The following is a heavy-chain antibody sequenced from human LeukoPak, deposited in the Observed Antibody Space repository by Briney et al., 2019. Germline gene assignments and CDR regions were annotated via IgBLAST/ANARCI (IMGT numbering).Heavy chain of an antibody. D-gene: IGHD6-19*01. CDR2: IYYSGST. CDR3: TRLSAAVATTTDYWYFDL. V-gene: IGHV4-59*08. CDR1: GGSISNHY. J-gene: IGHJ2*01. Sequence: SETLSLTCTVSGGSISNHYWSWIRQSPGKGLEWIAYIYYSGSTNYNPSLKGRVTISVDTSKNQFSLKVNSVTAADTAVYYCTRLSAAVATTTDYWYFDLWGRGTLVTASS.